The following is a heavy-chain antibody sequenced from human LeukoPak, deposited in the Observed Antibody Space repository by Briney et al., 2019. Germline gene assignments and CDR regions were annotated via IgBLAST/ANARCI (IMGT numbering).Heavy chain of an antibody. J-gene: IGHJ4*02. CDR3: ARPAATASYYFDY. Sequence: GESVKLSCKGSGNSFTIYWIGWVRQMPGKGLEWMGLIYPGDSDTRYSPSFQGQVTISADKSISTAYLQWSRLKASDTAMYYCARPAATASYYFDYWGQGTLVTVSS. CDR1: GNSFTIYW. CDR2: IYPGDSDT. D-gene: IGHD6-13*01. V-gene: IGHV5-51*01.